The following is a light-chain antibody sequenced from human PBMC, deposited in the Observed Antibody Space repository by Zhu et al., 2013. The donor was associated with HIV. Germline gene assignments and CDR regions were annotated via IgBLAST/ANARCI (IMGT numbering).Light chain of an antibody. Sequence: EIVLTQSPGTLSLSPGERATLSCTASQSVSSSYLTWYQQRPGQAPRLLISGASTRATGIPARFSGSGSGTDFTLTISSLQSEDFAIYYCQQRFDWPPLTFGGGTKVEIK. J-gene: IGKJ4*01. CDR1: QSVSSSY. CDR2: GAS. V-gene: IGKV3D-20*02. CDR3: QQRFDWPPLT.